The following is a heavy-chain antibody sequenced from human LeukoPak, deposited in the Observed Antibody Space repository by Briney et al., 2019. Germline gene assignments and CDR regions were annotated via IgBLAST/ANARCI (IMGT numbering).Heavy chain of an antibody. D-gene: IGHD5-18*01. CDR3: AKDSQGYSYGYFAFDI. CDR2: ISGSGGST. J-gene: IGHJ3*02. Sequence: GGSLRLSCAASGFTFSSYAMSWVRQAPGKGLEWVSAISGSGGSTYYADSVKGRFTISRDNSKKTLYLQKSSMRAEDTAVYYCAKDSQGYSYGYFAFDIWGQGTMVTVSS. CDR1: GFTFSSYA. V-gene: IGHV3-23*01.